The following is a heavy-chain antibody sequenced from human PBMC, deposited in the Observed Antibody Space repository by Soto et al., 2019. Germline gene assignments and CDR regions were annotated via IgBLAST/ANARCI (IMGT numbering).Heavy chain of an antibody. CDR1: GGTFSSSA. V-gene: IGHV1-69*12. CDR3: ARDNDRLQLGGNYYYMLDV. CDR2: IIPLFRTP. Sequence: QVQLVQSGAEMKQPGSSVKVSCKTSGGTFSSSAISWLRQAPGQGLEWMGGIIPLFRTPDYAQKFQGRVTIAADEYTSTAYMELSSLRSEDTAVYYCARDNDRLQLGGNYYYMLDVWGQGTTITVSS. J-gene: IGHJ6*02. D-gene: IGHD4-4*01.